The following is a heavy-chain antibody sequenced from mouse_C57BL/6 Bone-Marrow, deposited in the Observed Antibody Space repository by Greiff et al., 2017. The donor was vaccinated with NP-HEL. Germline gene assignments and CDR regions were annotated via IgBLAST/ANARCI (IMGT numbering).Heavy chain of an antibody. V-gene: IGHV1-61*01. CDR1: GYTFTSYW. CDR2: IYPSDSET. CDR3: ARLYGNYEEGY. J-gene: IGHJ2*01. D-gene: IGHD2-10*02. Sequence: QVQLQQPGAELVRPGSSVKLSCKASGYTFTSYWMDWVKQRPGQGLEWIGNIYPSDSETHYNQKFKDKATLTVDKSSSTAYMQLSSLTSEDSAVYYCARLYGNYEEGYWGQGTTLTVSS.